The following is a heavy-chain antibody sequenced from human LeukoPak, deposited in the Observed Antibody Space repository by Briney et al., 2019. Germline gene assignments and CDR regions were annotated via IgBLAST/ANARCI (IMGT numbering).Heavy chain of an antibody. J-gene: IGHJ4*02. Sequence: ASVKVSCKASGGTFNSYAISWVRQAPGQGLEWMGWIDPNSGDTKYVEKFQGRVTMTRDTSFSTAYMALSSLRSDDTAMYYCARAMNSWFLLDLDYWGQGNLVTVSS. V-gene: IGHV1-2*02. CDR1: GGTFNSYA. D-gene: IGHD3-22*01. CDR3: ARAMNSWFLLDLDY. CDR2: IDPNSGDT.